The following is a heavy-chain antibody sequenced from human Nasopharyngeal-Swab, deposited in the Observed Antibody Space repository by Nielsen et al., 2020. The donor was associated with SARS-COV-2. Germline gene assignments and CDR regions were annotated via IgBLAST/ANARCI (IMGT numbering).Heavy chain of an antibody. D-gene: IGHD6-13*01. J-gene: IGHJ4*02. V-gene: IGHV1-3*04. CDR3: TRGKDLSAAGVRPLFDS. Sequence: ASVKVSCKASGYNFTNHCIHWVRQAPGQRLEWMAYINTGDGGTAYSQKFQGRVTITSDAFATTAYMELSSLRSEDTAVYYCTRGKDLSAAGVRPLFDSWGQRTLVTVSS. CDR2: INTGDGGT. CDR1: GYNFTNHC.